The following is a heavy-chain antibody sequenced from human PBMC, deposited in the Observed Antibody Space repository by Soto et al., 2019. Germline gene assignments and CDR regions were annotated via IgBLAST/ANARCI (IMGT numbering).Heavy chain of an antibody. CDR2: IYYSGST. J-gene: IGHJ5*02. V-gene: IGHV4-39*01. CDR3: ARHHYDFWSGYLRWFDP. Sequence: SETLSLTCTVSGGSISSSSYYWGWIRQPPGKGLEWIGSIYYSGSTYYNPSLKSRVTISVDTSKNQFSLKLGSVTAADTAVYYCARHHYDFWSGYLRWFDPWGQGTLVTVSS. CDR1: GGSISSSSYY. D-gene: IGHD3-3*01.